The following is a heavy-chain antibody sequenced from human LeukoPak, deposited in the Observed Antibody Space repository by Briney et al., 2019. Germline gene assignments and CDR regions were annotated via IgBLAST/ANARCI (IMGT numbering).Heavy chain of an antibody. V-gene: IGHV3-23*01. CDR2: INPSGGST. D-gene: IGHD3-10*01. J-gene: IGHJ5*02. Sequence: PGGSLRLSCAASGFTFSNCAMGWVRQAPGKGLEWVSGINPSGGSTYYADSVKGRFTISRDNSKNTLYLQMNSLRAEDTAVYYCARDSQSYGSGSYEFDPWGQGTLVTVSS. CDR3: ARDSQSYGSGSYEFDP. CDR1: GFTFSNCA.